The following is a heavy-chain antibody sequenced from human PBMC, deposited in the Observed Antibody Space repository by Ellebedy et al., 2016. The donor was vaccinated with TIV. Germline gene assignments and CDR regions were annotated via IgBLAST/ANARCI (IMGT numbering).Heavy chain of an antibody. CDR3: ARDLWTTSYYYYGMDV. V-gene: IGHV1-18*04. D-gene: IGHD3/OR15-3a*01. Sequence: AASVKVSCKASGYTFSDYGITWVRQAPGQGLEWMGWISTYNGNTKYSQKVQGRVTMTTDTSTSTAYMDLRSLRSDDTAVYYCARDLWTTSYYYYGMDVWGQGTTVTVSS. CDR1: GYTFSDYG. CDR2: ISTYNGNT. J-gene: IGHJ6*02.